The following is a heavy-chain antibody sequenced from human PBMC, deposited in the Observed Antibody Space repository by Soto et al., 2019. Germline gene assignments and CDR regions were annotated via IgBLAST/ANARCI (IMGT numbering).Heavy chain of an antibody. CDR3: ARDVLIYCGGDCYSHYGMDV. Sequence: SETLSLTCTVSGGSISSYYWSWIRQPPGKGLEWIGYIYYSGSTNYNPSLKSRVTISVDTSKNQFSLKLSSVTAADTAVYYCARDVLIYCGGDCYSHYGMDVWGQGTTVTVPS. CDR1: GGSISSYY. V-gene: IGHV4-59*01. J-gene: IGHJ6*02. CDR2: IYYSGST. D-gene: IGHD2-21*02.